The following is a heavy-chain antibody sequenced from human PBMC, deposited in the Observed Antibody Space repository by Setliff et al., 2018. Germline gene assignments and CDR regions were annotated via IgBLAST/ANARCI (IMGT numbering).Heavy chain of an antibody. CDR2: INHSGSP. J-gene: IGHJ4*02. CDR1: GASFSGTY. CDR3: ARNWRDSGYDY. D-gene: IGHD5-12*01. V-gene: IGHV4-34*01. Sequence: SETLSLTCAVYGASFSGTYCSWIRQSPGKGLEWIGEINHTGSPNWIGEINHSGSPNYNPSLKSRVTMSVDTSKNQFSLRLSSVTAADTAVYYCARNWRDSGYDYWGQGIVVTVSS.